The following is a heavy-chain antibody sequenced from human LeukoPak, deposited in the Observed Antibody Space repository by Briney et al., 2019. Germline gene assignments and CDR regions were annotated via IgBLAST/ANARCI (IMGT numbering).Heavy chain of an antibody. Sequence: PSETLSLTCTVSGGSISSYYWSWIRQPPGKGLDWIGYIYYSGSTNYNPSLKSRVTISVDTSKNQFSLELSSVTAADTAVYYCARGEYQLLYGLFDPWGQGTLVTVSS. CDR3: ARGEYQLLYGLFDP. CDR1: GGSISSYY. D-gene: IGHD2-2*02. V-gene: IGHV4-59*01. J-gene: IGHJ5*02. CDR2: IYYSGST.